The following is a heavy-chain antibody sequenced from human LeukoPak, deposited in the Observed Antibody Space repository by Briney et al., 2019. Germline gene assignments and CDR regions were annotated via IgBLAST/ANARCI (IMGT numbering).Heavy chain of an antibody. CDR3: AREIGTSRWFDP. Sequence: SETLSLTCTVSGGSITNYYWSWIRQPAGKGLEWIGRIHTSGNTNYSPSLKSRVTMSVDTSANQFSVKLTSVTAADTAVYYCAREIGTSRWFDPWGQGTLVTVSS. V-gene: IGHV4-4*07. D-gene: IGHD1-7*01. CDR1: GGSITNYY. CDR2: IHTSGNT. J-gene: IGHJ5*02.